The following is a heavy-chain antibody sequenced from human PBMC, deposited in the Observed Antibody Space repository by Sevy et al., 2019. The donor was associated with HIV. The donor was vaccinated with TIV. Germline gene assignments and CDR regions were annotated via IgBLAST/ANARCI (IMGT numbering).Heavy chain of an antibody. Sequence: SETLSLTCAVSGYSISSGYYWGWIRQPPGKGLEWIGSIYHSGSTYYNPSLKSRVTISVDTSKNQFSLKLSSVTAADTAVYYWARDRGGYCSGGSCYSYYYYGMDVWGQGTTVTVSS. CDR3: ARDRGGYCSGGSCYSYYYYGMDV. J-gene: IGHJ6*02. CDR2: IYHSGST. CDR1: GYSISSGYY. V-gene: IGHV4-38-2*02. D-gene: IGHD2-15*01.